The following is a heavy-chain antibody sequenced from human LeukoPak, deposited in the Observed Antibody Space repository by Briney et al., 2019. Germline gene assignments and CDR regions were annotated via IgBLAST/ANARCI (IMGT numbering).Heavy chain of an antibody. Sequence: SETLSLXCAVYGGSFSGYYWSWSRRPPGKGLEWIGEINHSGSTNYNPSLKSRVTISVDTSKNQFSLKLSSVTAADTAVYYCARAPPYYYDSSGYSDYWGQGTLVTVSS. CDR2: INHSGST. CDR3: ARAPPYYYDSSGYSDY. V-gene: IGHV4-34*01. J-gene: IGHJ4*02. CDR1: GGSFSGYY. D-gene: IGHD3-22*01.